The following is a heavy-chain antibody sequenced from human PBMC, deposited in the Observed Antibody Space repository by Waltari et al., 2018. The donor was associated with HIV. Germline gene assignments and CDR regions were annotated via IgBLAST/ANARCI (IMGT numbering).Heavy chain of an antibody. J-gene: IGHJ6*02. Sequence: EVQLMESGGGLVQYGGSLRLSCAAPGFTFTNYWMSWVRQTPGKGLEWVAYIKDDGSEKYYMGSVKGRFTISRDNAKNSMFLQMNSLRAEDTAVYYCARIGTFPHNYAIDFWGQGTTVTVSS. CDR1: GFTFTNYW. D-gene: IGHD1-26*01. CDR2: IKDDGSEK. V-gene: IGHV3-7*01. CDR3: ARIGTFPHNYAIDF.